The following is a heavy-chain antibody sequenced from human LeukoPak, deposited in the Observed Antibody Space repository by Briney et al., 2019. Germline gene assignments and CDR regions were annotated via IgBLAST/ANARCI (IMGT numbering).Heavy chain of an antibody. CDR2: IIPIFGTA. D-gene: IGHD1-26*01. V-gene: IGHV1-69*05. Sequence: ASVKVSFKSSGGTFSSYAISWVRHAPGQGLEWMGGIIPIFGTANYAQKFQGRVTITTDESTSTAYMELSSLRSEDTAVYYCAIPSRELLWWYFDYWGQGTLVTVSS. CDR1: GGTFSSYA. J-gene: IGHJ4*02. CDR3: AIPSRELLWWYFDY.